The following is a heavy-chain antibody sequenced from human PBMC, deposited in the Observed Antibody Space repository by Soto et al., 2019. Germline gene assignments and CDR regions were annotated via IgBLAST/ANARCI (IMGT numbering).Heavy chain of an antibody. CDR2: IIPILGIA. CDR3: ASLECSGGSCGRNLLSES. V-gene: IGHV1-69*02. CDR1: GGTFSSYT. J-gene: IGHJ5*02. D-gene: IGHD2-15*01. Sequence: QVQLVQSGAEVKKPGSSVKVSCKASGGTFSSYTISWVRQAHGQGLEWMGRIIPILGIANYAQKFQGRVTITADKSTSTAYMELSSLRSEDTAVYYCASLECSGGSCGRNLLSESWGQGTLVTVSS.